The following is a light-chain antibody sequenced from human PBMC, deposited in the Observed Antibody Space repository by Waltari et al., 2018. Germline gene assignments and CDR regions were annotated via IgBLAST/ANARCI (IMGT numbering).Light chain of an antibody. CDR2: KAS. V-gene: IGKV1-5*03. J-gene: IGKJ1*01. CDR3: QQYDAHPRT. Sequence: DIQMTQSPSTLSASVGDRVTITCRARQSINVWLVWYQQKSGKVPEVLIYKASVLESGVPSRFSGNGSGTEFSLTISSLQSDDFATYYCQQYDAHPRTFGQGTKVDIK. CDR1: QSINVW.